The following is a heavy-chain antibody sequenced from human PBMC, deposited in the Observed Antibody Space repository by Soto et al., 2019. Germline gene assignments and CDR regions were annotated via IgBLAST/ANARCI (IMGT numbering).Heavy chain of an antibody. CDR2: IKSKTDGGTT. V-gene: IGHV3-15*07. CDR3: TTRIAAPSRRRGGWYYGMDV. Sequence: EVQLVESGGGLVKPGGSLRLSCAASGFTFSNAWMNWVRQAPGKGLEWVGRIKSKTDGGTTDYAAPVKGRFTISRDDSKNTLYLQMNSLKTEDTAVYYCTTRIAAPSRRRGGWYYGMDVWGQGTTVTVSS. D-gene: IGHD6-6*01. CDR1: GFTFSNAW. J-gene: IGHJ6*02.